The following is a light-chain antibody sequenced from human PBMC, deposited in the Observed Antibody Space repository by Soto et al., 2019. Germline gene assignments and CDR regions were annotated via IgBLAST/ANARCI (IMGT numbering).Light chain of an antibody. CDR1: SSNIGSNY. CDR2: GDT. J-gene: IGLJ2*01. Sequence: QSVLTQPPSASGTPGQRVTISCSGSSSNIGSNYVYWYQQLPGTAPKLLIYGDTIRPSGVPDRFSGSKSGTSASLAITGLQAEDEADYYCQSYDTRLRWVFGGGTKLTVL. V-gene: IGLV1-40*01. CDR3: QSYDTRLRWV.